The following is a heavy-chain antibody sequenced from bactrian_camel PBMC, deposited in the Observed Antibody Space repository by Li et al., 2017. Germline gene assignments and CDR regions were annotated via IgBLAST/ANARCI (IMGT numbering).Heavy chain of an antibody. J-gene: IGHJ4*01. Sequence: QVQLVESGGGSVQAGGSLRLACGASDNVSKYYMAWFRQAPGKEREGVAAIDKSGSPTYTYSVMGRFTISRDDSKDTLYLQMSNLKIEDTAVYYCALGSSRQATMTARGKGTQVTVS. V-gene: IGHV3S53*01. CDR2: IDKSGSP. CDR1: DNVSKYY. D-gene: IGHD4*01.